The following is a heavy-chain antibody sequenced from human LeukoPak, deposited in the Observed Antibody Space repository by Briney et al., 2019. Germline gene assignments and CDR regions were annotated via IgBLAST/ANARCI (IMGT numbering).Heavy chain of an antibody. D-gene: IGHD7-27*01. CDR1: GYTFTGYY. J-gene: IGHJ5*02. Sequence: GASVKVSCKASGYTFTGYYMHWVRQAPGQGLEWMGWINPNSGGTNYAQKFQGRVTMTRDTSISTAYMELSRLRSDDTAVYYCARDFLGNTRSRLSFDPWGQGTLVTVSS. CDR2: INPNSGGT. V-gene: IGHV1-2*02. CDR3: ARDFLGNTRSRLSFDP.